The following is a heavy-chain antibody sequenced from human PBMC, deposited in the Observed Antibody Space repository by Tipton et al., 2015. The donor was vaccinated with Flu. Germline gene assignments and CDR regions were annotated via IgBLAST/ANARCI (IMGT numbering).Heavy chain of an antibody. Sequence: TLSLTCAVYGGSFSGHYWSWIRQPPGKGLEWIGEINHSGTTKYSPSLQSRVTISVDRPKNHFSLRLTSVTAADTAVYYCARRDFSNYVSEPKNWFDPWGQGTLVTVSS. CDR1: GGSFSGHY. D-gene: IGHD3-16*01. V-gene: IGHV4-34*01. CDR3: ARRDFSNYVSEPKNWFDP. CDR2: INHSGTT. J-gene: IGHJ5*02.